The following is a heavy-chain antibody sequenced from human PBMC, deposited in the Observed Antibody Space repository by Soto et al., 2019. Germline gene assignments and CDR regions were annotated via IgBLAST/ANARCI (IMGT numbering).Heavy chain of an antibody. J-gene: IGHJ4*01. D-gene: IGHD1-26*01. V-gene: IGHV4-59*06. CDR3: ALALGPTTGLEC. Sequence: SENLALTCSVSGASTVSHYHWTWIRQPPGKVLEWMGYIFNSGTTFYNPSLTSRLSISMDTSGNHFSLELRSVTAADSAVYYCALALGPTTGLECWGHVTLVTVSS. CDR2: IFNSGTT. CDR1: GASTVSHYH.